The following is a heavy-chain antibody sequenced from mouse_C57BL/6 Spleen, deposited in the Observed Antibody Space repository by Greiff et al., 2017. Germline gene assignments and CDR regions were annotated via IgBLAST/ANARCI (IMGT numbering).Heavy chain of an antibody. V-gene: IGHV3-6*01. CDR2: ISYDGSN. D-gene: IGHD2-1*01. CDR1: GYSITSGYY. CDR3: ASYGNYGDYAMDY. Sequence: ESGPGLVKPSQSLSLTCSVTGYSITSGYYWNWIRQFPGNKLEWMGYISYDGSNNYNPSLKNRISITRDTSKNQFFLKLNSVTTEDTATYYCASYGNYGDYAMDYWGQGTSVTVSS. J-gene: IGHJ4*01.